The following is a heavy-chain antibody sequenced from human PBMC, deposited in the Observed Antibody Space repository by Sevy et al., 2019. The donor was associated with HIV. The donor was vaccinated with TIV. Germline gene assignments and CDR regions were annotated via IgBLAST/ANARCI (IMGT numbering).Heavy chain of an antibody. CDR2: ISAYKGNT. V-gene: IGHV1-18*01. CDR1: GYTFTSYG. Sequence: ASVKVSCKASGYTFTSYGISWLRQAPGQGLEWMGWISAYKGNTNYAQKLQGRVTMTTDTSTSTAYMELRSLTSDDTAVYYCARDRPGSLVGDDYYYCGMDVWGQGTTITVSS. CDR3: ARDRPGSLVGDDYYYCGMDV. J-gene: IGHJ6*02. D-gene: IGHD1-26*01.